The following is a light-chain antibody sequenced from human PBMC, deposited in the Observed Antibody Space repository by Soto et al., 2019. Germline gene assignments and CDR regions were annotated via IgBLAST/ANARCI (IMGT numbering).Light chain of an antibody. CDR2: AAS. Sequence: DIQMTQSPSSLSASVGDRVTITCRASQSISSYLNWYQQKPGKAPKLLIYAASSLQSGGPSRFSGSGSGTDFTLTISSLQPEDCATYYCQQSYSTPPLTFGGGTKVEIK. J-gene: IGKJ4*01. CDR1: QSISSY. CDR3: QQSYSTPPLT. V-gene: IGKV1-39*01.